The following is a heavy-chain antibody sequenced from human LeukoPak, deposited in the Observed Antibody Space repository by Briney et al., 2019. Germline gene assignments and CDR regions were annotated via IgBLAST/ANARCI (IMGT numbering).Heavy chain of an antibody. V-gene: IGHV1-18*01. J-gene: IGHJ4*02. CDR2: ISGYNGNT. CDR3: ARGAEDCSSTRCYAGVDY. CDR1: GYTFTSYG. D-gene: IGHD2-2*01. Sequence: ASVKVSCKASGYTFTSYGISWVRQAPGQGLEWMGWISGYNGNTNYAQILQDRVTMTTDTSTSTAYMELRSLRSDDTAVYYCARGAEDCSSTRCYAGVDYWGQGTLVTVSS.